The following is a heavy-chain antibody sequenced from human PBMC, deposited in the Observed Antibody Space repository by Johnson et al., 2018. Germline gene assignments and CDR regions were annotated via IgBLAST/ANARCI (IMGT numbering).Heavy chain of an antibody. CDR2: ISYDGSNK. D-gene: IGHD6-13*01. V-gene: IGHV3-30*18. CDR1: GFTFSSYG. CDR3: AKGRLVGYSSSWYPYFQH. J-gene: IGHJ1*01. Sequence: QVQLVESGGGVVQPGRSLRLSCAASGFTFSSYGMHWVRQAPGKGLEWVAVISYDGSNKYYADSVKGRFTISRDNSKNTLYLQMNSRRAEDTAVYYCAKGRLVGYSSSWYPYFQHWGQGTLVTVSS.